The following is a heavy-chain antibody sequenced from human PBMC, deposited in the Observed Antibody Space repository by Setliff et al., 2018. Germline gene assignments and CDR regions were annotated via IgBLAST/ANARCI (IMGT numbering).Heavy chain of an antibody. V-gene: IGHV4-31*03. CDR2: IYYSGST. Sequence: KSSETLSLTCTVSGGSIGGGGYYWSWIRQHPRKGLEWIRYIYYSGSTNYTPSLKSRVTLSVDTSRNHFSLKLNSVTAADTAVYYCARSGYYSIDAFDIWGQGTMVTVSS. CDR1: GGSIGGGGYY. CDR3: ARSGYYSIDAFDI. D-gene: IGHD3-22*01. J-gene: IGHJ3*02.